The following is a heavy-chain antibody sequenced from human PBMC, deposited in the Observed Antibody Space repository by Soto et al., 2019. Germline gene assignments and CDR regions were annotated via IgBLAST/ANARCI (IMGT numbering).Heavy chain of an antibody. J-gene: IGHJ4*02. CDR3: ATSQQWLGSVY. CDR2: ISGSGGST. CDR1: GFTFSSYA. Sequence: PGGSLRLSCAASGFTFSSYAMSWVLQAPGKGLEWVSAISGSGGSTYYADSVKGRFTISRDNSKNTLYLQMNSLRAEDTAVYYCATSQQWLGSVYWGQGTLVTVSS. V-gene: IGHV3-23*01. D-gene: IGHD6-19*01.